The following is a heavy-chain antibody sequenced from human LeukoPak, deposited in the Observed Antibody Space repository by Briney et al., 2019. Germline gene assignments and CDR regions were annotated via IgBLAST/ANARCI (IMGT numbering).Heavy chain of an antibody. Sequence: GGPLRLSRAASGFTFSSYGMHWVRQAPGKGLEWVAVISYDGSNKYYADSVKGRFTISRDNSKNTLYLQMNSLRAEDTAVYYCAKDLTYYGSGSYYAGGFDYWGQGTLVTVSS. CDR1: GFTFSSYG. J-gene: IGHJ4*02. D-gene: IGHD3-10*01. CDR3: AKDLTYYGSGSYYAGGFDY. V-gene: IGHV3-30*18. CDR2: ISYDGSNK.